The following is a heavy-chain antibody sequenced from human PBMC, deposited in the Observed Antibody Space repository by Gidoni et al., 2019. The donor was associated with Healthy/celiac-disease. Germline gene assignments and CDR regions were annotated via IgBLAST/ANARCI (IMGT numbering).Heavy chain of an antibody. CDR1: GFTFSSYA. Sequence: EVQLLASGGGLVQPGGSLRLSCAASGFTFSSYAMGWVRQAPGKGLEWVSSISGSGGSTYYADSVKGRFTISRDNSKNTLYLQMNSLRAEDTAVYYCAKNVVPAAIGGNYFDYWGQGTLVTVSS. CDR2: ISGSGGST. CDR3: AKNVVPAAIGGNYFDY. J-gene: IGHJ4*02. V-gene: IGHV3-23*01. D-gene: IGHD2-2*01.